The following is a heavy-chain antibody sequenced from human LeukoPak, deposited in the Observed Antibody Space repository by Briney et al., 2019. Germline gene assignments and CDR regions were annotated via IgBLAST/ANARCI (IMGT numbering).Heavy chain of an antibody. J-gene: IGHJ4*02. Sequence: QSGGSLRLSCAASGFTFSSYAMHWVRQAPGKGLEWVAVISYDGSNKYYADSVKGRFTISRDNSKNTLYLQMNSLRAGDTAVYYCAGFKAGSSPYWGQGTLVTVSS. CDR2: ISYDGSNK. D-gene: IGHD2-15*01. CDR3: AGFKAGSSPY. CDR1: GFTFSSYA. V-gene: IGHV3-30*04.